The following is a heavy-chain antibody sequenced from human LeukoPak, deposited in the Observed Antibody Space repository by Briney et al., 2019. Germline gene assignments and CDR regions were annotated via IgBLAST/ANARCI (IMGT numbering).Heavy chain of an antibody. CDR1: GYSFSNYW. Sequence: PGESLKISCMGSGYSFSNYWIGWVRQMPGKGLEWMGIIYPDESNIRYSPSFQGQVTISVDKSISTAYLQWSSLKASDTAIYCCARHEGGGWYIDYWGQGTLVTVSS. CDR3: ARHEGGGWYIDY. J-gene: IGHJ4*02. CDR2: IYPDESNI. V-gene: IGHV5-51*01. D-gene: IGHD6-19*01.